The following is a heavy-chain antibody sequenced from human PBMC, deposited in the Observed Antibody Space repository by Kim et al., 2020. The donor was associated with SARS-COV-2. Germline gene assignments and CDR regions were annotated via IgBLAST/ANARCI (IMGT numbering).Heavy chain of an antibody. CDR3: ARDGLSRELLPVTLFDY. CDR2: ISSSSSYI. J-gene: IGHJ4*02. Sequence: GGSLRLSCAASGFTFSSYSMNWVRQAPGKGLEWVSSISSSSSYIYYADSVKGRFTISRDNAKNSLYLQMNSLRAEDTAVYYCARDGLSRELLPVTLFDYWGQGTLVTVSS. D-gene: IGHD1-26*01. CDR1: GFTFSSYS. V-gene: IGHV3-21*01.